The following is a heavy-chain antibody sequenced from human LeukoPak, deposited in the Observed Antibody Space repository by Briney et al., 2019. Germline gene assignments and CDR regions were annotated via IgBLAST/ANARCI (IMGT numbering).Heavy chain of an antibody. D-gene: IGHD2-2*01. J-gene: IGHJ4*02. CDR2: IYHSGST. CDR3: ARAMLLGRYFDY. Sequence: SETLSLTCAVYGGSFSGYYWSWVRQPPGKGLEWIGEIYHSGSTNYNPSLKSRVTISVDKSKNQFSLKLSSVTAADTAVYYCARAMLLGRYFDYWGQGTLVTVSS. V-gene: IGHV4-34*01. CDR1: GGSFSGYY.